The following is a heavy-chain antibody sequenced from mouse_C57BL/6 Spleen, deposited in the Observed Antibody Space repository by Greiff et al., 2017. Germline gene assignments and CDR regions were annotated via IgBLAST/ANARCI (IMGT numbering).Heavy chain of an antibody. CDR1: GYTFTSYW. CDR3: TRSWDYGFYAMDY. J-gene: IGHJ4*01. D-gene: IGHD2-4*01. V-gene: IGHV1-5*01. CDR2: IYPGNSDT. Sequence: EVMLVESGTVLARPGASVKMSCKTSGYTFTSYWMHWVKQRPGQGLEWIGAIYPGNSDTSYNQKFKGKAKLTAVTSASTAYMELSSLTNEDSAVYYCTRSWDYGFYAMDYWGQGTSVTVSS.